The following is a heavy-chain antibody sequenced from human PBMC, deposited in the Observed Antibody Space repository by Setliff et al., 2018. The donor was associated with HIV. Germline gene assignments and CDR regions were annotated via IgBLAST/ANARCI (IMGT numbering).Heavy chain of an antibody. J-gene: IGHJ6*03. CDR1: GFTVSNYA. Sequence: LSLSCEASGFTVSNYAMHWVRQAPGKGLEWVAIISYDGSNRYYAESVKGRFTISRDNYKNTLYLQMNSLRAEDSAVYYCASTSLPCSGGSCSLFYYYYYMDVWGKGTTVTVSS. CDR2: ISYDGSNR. V-gene: IGHV3-30*04. D-gene: IGHD2-15*01. CDR3: ASTSLPCSGGSCSLFYYYYYMDV.